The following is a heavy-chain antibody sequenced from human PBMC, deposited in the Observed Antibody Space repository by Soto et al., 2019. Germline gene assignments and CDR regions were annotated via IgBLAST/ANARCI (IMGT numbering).Heavy chain of an antibody. CDR3: ARRRASDYGGNHHPYYFDR. V-gene: IGHV4-39*01. Sequence: SETLSLTCTVSGASIITDNYFWVWIRQSPRRGLELIGSISYSGRTYDNPSLQSRVTISIDASKNQFSLKLTSVTTADTAVYYCARRRASDYGGNHHPYYFDRWGQGALVTSPQ. CDR2: ISYSGRT. CDR1: GASIITDNYF. D-gene: IGHD4-17*01. J-gene: IGHJ4*02.